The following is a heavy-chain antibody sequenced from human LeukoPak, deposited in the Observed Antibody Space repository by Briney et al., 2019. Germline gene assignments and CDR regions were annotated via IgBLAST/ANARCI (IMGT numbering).Heavy chain of an antibody. J-gene: IGHJ4*02. CDR1: GFTFSSYS. CDR2: ISSSSSTI. D-gene: IGHD2-2*01. Sequence: GGSLRLSCAASGFTFSSYSMNWVRQAPGKGLEGVSYISSSSSTIYYADSVKGRFTISRDNAKNSLYLQMNSLRAEDTAVYYCARDRCSSTSCGFDYWGQGTLVTVSS. V-gene: IGHV3-48*01. CDR3: ARDRCSSTSCGFDY.